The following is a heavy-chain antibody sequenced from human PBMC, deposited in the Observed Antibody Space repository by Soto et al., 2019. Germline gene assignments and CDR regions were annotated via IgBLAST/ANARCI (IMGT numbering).Heavy chain of an antibody. CDR1: GFMFNSYA. Sequence: EVQLVESGGGLVQPGGSLRLSCAASGFMFNSYAMHWVRQAPGKGLEYVSAISSLGDSTFYANSVMDRFTISRDNSKNTLYLQMGSLRAEDMAVYYCARRTAGWYFDLWGRGTLVTVSS. CDR3: ARRTAGWYFDL. J-gene: IGHJ2*01. D-gene: IGHD2-21*02. V-gene: IGHV3-64*01. CDR2: ISSLGDST.